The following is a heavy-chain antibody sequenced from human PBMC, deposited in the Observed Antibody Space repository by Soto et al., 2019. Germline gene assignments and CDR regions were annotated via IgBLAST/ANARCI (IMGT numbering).Heavy chain of an antibody. CDR1: GISINSGGYS. CDR3: ARVNLAAAGKAGTYYYYGMDV. CDR2: IYYSGST. Sequence: SETLSLTCAVSGISINSGGYSWNWIRKLPVKGLEWIGYIYYSGSTYYNPSLKSRVTISVDTSKNQFSLKLSSVTAADTAVYYCARVNLAAAGKAGTYYYYGMDVWGQGTTVT. D-gene: IGHD6-13*01. V-gene: IGHV4-31*11. J-gene: IGHJ6*02.